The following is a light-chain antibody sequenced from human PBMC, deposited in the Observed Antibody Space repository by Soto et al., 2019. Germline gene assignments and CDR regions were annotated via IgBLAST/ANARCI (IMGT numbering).Light chain of an antibody. CDR3: QQYDSYSQT. CDR1: QSISSW. Sequence: DIQMTQSPSTLSASVGDRVTITCRASQSISSWLAWYQQKPGKAPKLLIYKASSLESGVPSRFSGSGSGTEFTLTISSLQPDDFATYYCQQYDSYSQTFGQGTK. V-gene: IGKV1-5*03. J-gene: IGKJ1*01. CDR2: KAS.